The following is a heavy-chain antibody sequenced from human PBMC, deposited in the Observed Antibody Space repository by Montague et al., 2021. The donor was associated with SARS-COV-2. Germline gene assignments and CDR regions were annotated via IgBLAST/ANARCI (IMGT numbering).Heavy chain of an antibody. CDR3: ATSRFLEWLFTMDGTFDY. J-gene: IGHJ4*02. Sequence: SLRLSCAASGFTFSSYAMSWVRQAPGKGLEWVSAISGSGGSTSYADSVKGRFTISRDNSKNTLYLQMNSLRAEDTAVYYCATSRFLEWLFTMDGTFDYWGQGTLVTVSS. V-gene: IGHV3-23*01. CDR1: GFTFSSYA. CDR2: ISGSGGST. D-gene: IGHD3-3*01.